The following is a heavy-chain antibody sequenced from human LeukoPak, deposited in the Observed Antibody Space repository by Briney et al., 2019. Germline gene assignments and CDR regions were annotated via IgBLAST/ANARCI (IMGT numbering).Heavy chain of an antibody. V-gene: IGHV4-39*07. D-gene: IGHD6-19*01. CDR1: GGSISSSSYY. CDR2: IYYSGST. Sequence: SETLSLTCTVSGGSISSSSYYWGWIRQPPGKGLEWIGSIYYSGSTYYNPSLKSRVTISVDTSKNQFSLKLSSVTAADTAVYYCAKDYRSPGYSSGWSGRDYYMDVWGKGTTVTVSS. J-gene: IGHJ6*03. CDR3: AKDYRSPGYSSGWSGRDYYMDV.